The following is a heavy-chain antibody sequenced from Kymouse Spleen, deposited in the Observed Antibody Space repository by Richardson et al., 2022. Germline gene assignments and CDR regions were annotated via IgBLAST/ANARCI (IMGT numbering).Heavy chain of an antibody. Sequence: QVQLVESGGGVVQPGRSLRLSCAASGFTFSSYGMHWVRQAPGKGLEWVAVISYDGSNKYYADSVKGRFTISRDNSKNTLYLQMNSLRAEDTAVYYCAKDRHSSSPVSSYYYYYGMDVWGQGTTVTVSS. CDR2: ISYDGSNK. V-gene: IGHV3-30*18. J-gene: IGHJ6*02. CDR3: AKDRHSSSPVSSYYYYYGMDV. CDR1: GFTFSSYG. D-gene: IGHD6-6*01.